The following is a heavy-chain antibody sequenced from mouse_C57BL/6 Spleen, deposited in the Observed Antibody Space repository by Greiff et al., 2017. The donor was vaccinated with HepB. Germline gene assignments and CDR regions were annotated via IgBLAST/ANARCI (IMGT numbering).Heavy chain of an antibody. CDR2: IYPGDGDT. J-gene: IGHJ1*03. Sequence: VKLQESGPELVKPGASVKISCKASGYAFSSSWMNWVKQRPGKGLEWIGRIYPGDGDTNYNGKFKGKATLTADKSSSTAYMQLSSLTSEDSAVYFCARKGIYYGNYGYFDVWGTGTTVTVSS. CDR1: GYAFSSSW. V-gene: IGHV1-82*01. CDR3: ARKGIYYGNYGYFDV. D-gene: IGHD2-1*01.